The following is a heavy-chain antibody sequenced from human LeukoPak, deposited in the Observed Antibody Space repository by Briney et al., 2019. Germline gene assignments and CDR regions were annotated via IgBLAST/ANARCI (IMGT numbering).Heavy chain of an antibody. J-gene: IGHJ4*02. Sequence: SQTLSLTCTVSGGSISSGGYYWSWIRQHPGKGLEWIGYIYYSGSTYYNPSLKSRVTISVDTSNHQFSLKLSSVTAADTAVYYCARVGAAANPDYYFDYWGREPWSPSPQ. V-gene: IGHV4-31*03. D-gene: IGHD2-15*01. CDR1: GGSISSGGYY. CDR2: IYYSGST. CDR3: ARVGAAANPDYYFDY.